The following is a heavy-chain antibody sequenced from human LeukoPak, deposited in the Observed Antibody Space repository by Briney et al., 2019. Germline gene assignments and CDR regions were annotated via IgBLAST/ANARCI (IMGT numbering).Heavy chain of an antibody. V-gene: IGHV5-51*01. CDR3: ARPLQGIVGATGFDY. J-gene: IGHJ4*02. CDR2: IYPSDSDT. CDR1: EYSFATYW. D-gene: IGHD1-26*01. Sequence: GESLKISCQGSEYSFATYWIAWLRQMPGKGLEWMGIIYPSDSDTRYSPSLQGQVTISADKSIKTAYLQWSSLKASDTAMYYCARPLQGIVGATGFDYWGQGTLVTVSS.